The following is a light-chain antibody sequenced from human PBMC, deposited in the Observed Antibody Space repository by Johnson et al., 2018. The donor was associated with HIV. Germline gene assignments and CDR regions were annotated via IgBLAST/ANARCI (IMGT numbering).Light chain of an antibody. CDR1: SSNIGNNY. CDR3: GTWDSSLGADFV. Sequence: QPVLTQPPSVSAAPGQKVTISCSGSSSNIGNNYVSWYQQLPGTAPKLLIYDNNKRPSGIPDRFSGSKSGTSATLGITGLQTGDEADYYCGTWDSSLGADFVLGTGTEVTVL. J-gene: IGLJ1*01. V-gene: IGLV1-51*01. CDR2: DNN.